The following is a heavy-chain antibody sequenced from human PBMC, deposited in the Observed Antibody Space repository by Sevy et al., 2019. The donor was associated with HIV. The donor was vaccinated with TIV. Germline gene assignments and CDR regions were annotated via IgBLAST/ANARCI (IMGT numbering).Heavy chain of an antibody. CDR1: GGSISSYY. Sequence: SETLSLTCTVSGGSISSYYWSWIRQPPGKGLEWIGYIYYSGSTSYNPSLKSRVTISVDTSKNQFSLKLSSVTAADTAVYYCARRKGHFDYWGQGTLVTVSS. CDR2: IYYSGST. CDR3: ARRKGHFDY. V-gene: IGHV4-59*12. J-gene: IGHJ4*02.